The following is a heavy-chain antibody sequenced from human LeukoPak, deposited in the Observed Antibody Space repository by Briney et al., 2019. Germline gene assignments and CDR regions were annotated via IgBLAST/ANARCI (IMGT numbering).Heavy chain of an antibody. CDR2: ISGSGGST. CDR1: GFTFSSYA. CDR3: AKVGAVAGTPYFAY. D-gene: IGHD6-19*01. J-gene: IGHJ4*02. Sequence: GGSLRLSCAASGFTFSSYAMSWVRQAPGKGLEWVAAISGSGGSTYYADSVKGRFTISRDNSKNTLYLQMNRLRAEDTAVYYCAKVGAVAGTPYFAYWGQGTLVTVSS. V-gene: IGHV3-23*01.